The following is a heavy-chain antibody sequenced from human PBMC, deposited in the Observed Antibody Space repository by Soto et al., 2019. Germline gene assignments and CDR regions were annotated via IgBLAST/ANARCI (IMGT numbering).Heavy chain of an antibody. CDR1: GFTFSSYG. Sequence: PGGSLRLSCAASGFTFSSYGMHWVRQAPGKGLEWVAVISYDGSNKYYADSVKGRFTISRDNSKNTLYLQMNSLRAEDTAVYYCAKVLHKYSSSSGAFDIWGQGTMVPVSS. J-gene: IGHJ3*02. CDR2: ISYDGSNK. V-gene: IGHV3-30*18. CDR3: AKVLHKYSSSSGAFDI. D-gene: IGHD6-6*01.